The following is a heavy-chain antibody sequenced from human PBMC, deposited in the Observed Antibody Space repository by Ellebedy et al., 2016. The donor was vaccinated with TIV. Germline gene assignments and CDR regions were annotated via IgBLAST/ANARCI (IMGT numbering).Heavy chain of an antibody. V-gene: IGHV5-51*01. CDR2: IYPGDSDT. Sequence: KVSCXGSGYSFTSYWIGWVRQMPGKGLEWMGIIYPGDSDTRYSPSFQGQVTISADKSISTAYLQWSSLKASDTAMYYCARQNCSSTSCYTYYYYGMDVWGQGTTVTVSS. CDR3: ARQNCSSTSCYTYYYYGMDV. D-gene: IGHD2-2*02. J-gene: IGHJ6*02. CDR1: GYSFTSYW.